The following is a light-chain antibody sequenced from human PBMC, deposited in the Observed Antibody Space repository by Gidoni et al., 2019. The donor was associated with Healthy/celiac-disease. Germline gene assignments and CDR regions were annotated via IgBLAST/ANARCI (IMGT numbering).Light chain of an antibody. CDR1: QCISSY. CDR3: QQCDSTPRT. J-gene: IGKJ1*01. V-gene: IGKV1-39*01. CDR2: AAS. Sequence: DIQMPQSPSSLSASVGDRVTITCPASQCISSYLNWYQQKPGKAPKLLIYAASSLQSGVPSRFSGSGSGTDFTLTISSLQPEDFATYYCQQCDSTPRTFGQGTKVEIK.